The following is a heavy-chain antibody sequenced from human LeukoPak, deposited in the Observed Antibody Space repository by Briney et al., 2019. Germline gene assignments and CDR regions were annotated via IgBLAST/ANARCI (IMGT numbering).Heavy chain of an antibody. D-gene: IGHD4-17*01. CDR2: ISASGNI. CDR1: GFTFSTYT. J-gene: IGHJ4*02. V-gene: IGHV3-48*02. CDR3: ARDKDYAFDY. Sequence: GGSLRLSCAASGFTFSTYTMNWVRQAPGKGLEWVSYISASGNIFHADSVKGRFTISRDNAKNSLYLQMNSLRDEDTAVYYCARDKDYAFDYWGQGTLVTVSS.